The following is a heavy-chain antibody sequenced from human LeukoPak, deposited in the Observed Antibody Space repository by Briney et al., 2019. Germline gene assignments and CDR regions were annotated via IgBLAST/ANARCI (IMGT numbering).Heavy chain of an antibody. CDR2: INPNSGGT. CDR1: GYTFTGYY. CDR3: AGDRLHPPDWFDP. Sequence: ASVNVSCKASGYTFTGYYMHWVRQAPGQGLEWMGWINPNSGGTNYAQKFQGRVTMTRDTSISTAYMELSRLRSDDTAVYYCAGDRLHPPDWFDPWGQGTLVTVSS. V-gene: IGHV1-2*02. J-gene: IGHJ5*02.